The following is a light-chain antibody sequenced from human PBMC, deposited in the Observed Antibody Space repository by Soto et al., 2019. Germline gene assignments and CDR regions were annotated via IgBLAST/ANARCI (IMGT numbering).Light chain of an antibody. V-gene: IGLV2-8*01. CDR1: TSDIGAYNY. Sequence: QSVLTQPPSASGSPGQSVTISCTGTTSDIGAYNYVSWYQQRPGKAPKLIIYEVTRRPSGVPDRIFGSKSYTMASLTVSGLQAEYESDYYCSSFAGTNPFVFGTGTKLTVL. J-gene: IGLJ1*01. CDR3: SSFAGTNPFV. CDR2: EVT.